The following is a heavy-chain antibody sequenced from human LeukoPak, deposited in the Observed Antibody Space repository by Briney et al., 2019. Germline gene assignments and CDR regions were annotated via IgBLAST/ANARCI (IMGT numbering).Heavy chain of an antibody. CDR3: ARSDGSGWYGGFDY. V-gene: IGHV1-3*01. J-gene: IGHJ4*02. CDR1: GYTFTSYA. Sequence: ASVKVSCKASGYTFTSYAMHWVRQAPGQRLEWMGWINAGNGNTKYSQKFQGRVTITRDTSASIAYMELSSLRSEDTAVYYCARSDGSGWYGGFDYWGQGTLVTVSS. D-gene: IGHD6-19*01. CDR2: INAGNGNT.